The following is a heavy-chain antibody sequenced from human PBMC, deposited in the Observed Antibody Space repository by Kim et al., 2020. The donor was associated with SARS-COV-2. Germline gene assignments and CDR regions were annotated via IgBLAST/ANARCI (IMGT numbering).Heavy chain of an antibody. Sequence: GGSLRLSCAASGFSFSTYTMSWVRQAPGKGLEWVSAITGSGGRTYFADSVKGRISVSRDNSKNTLYLQMNSLTSDDTAIYYCARVAEQWLQLYFVDHWG. D-gene: IGHD5-12*01. CDR3: ARVAEQWLQLYFVDH. CDR2: ITGSGGRT. J-gene: IGHJ2*01. V-gene: IGHV3-23*01. CDR1: GFSFSTYT.